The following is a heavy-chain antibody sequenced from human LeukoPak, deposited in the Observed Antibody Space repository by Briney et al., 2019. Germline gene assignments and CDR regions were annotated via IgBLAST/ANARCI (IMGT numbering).Heavy chain of an antibody. Sequence: ASAKVSCKASGYTFTSYYMHWVRQAPGQGLEWMGIINPSGGSTSYAQKFQGRVTMTRDTSTRTVYMELSSLRSEDTAVYYCAREWVAAAVFDYWGQGTLVTVSS. CDR3: AREWVAAAVFDY. CDR2: INPSGGST. V-gene: IGHV1-46*01. D-gene: IGHD6-13*01. CDR1: GYTFTSYY. J-gene: IGHJ4*02.